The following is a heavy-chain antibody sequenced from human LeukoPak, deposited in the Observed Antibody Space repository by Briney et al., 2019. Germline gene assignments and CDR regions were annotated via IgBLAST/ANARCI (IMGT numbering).Heavy chain of an antibody. CDR2: SSAYNGNT. V-gene: IGHV1-18*01. CDR1: GYTFTSYG. D-gene: IGHD1-26*01. CDR3: ARDGLMISGSYPYFDY. J-gene: IGHJ4*02. Sequence: ASVKVSCKASGYTFTSYGISWVRQAPGQGLDWRGWSSAYNGNTNYAQKLQGRVTMTTDTSTSTAYMELRSLRSDDTAVYYCARDGLMISGSYPYFDYWGQGTLVTVSS.